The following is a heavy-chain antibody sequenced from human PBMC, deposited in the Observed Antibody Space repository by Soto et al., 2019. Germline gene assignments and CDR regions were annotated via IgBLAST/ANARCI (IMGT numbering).Heavy chain of an antibody. V-gene: IGHV1-18*04. J-gene: IGHJ6*02. CDR2: ISAYNGNT. Sequence: GASVKVSCKASGYTFTSYGISWVRQAPGQGLEWMGWISAYNGNTNNTQKLQGRVTMTTDTSTSTAYMELRSLRSDDTAVYYCARDLGYSSIGGNHYYYGMDVWGQGTTGTV. CDR3: ARDLGYSSIGGNHYYYGMDV. CDR1: GYTFTSYG. D-gene: IGHD6-13*01.